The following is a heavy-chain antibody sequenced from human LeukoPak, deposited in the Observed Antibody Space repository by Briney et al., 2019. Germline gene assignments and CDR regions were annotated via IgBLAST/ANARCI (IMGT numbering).Heavy chain of an antibody. CDR2: IYYSGST. CDR1: GGSISSYY. V-gene: IGHV4-59*01. Sequence: PSETLSLPCTVSGGSISSYYWNWIRQPPGKGLDWIGYIYYSGSTNYNPSLKSRVTISVDTSKNLFSLKLSSVTAADTAVYYCARDPSGFYGFDYWGQGTLVTVSS. J-gene: IGHJ4*02. CDR3: ARDPSGFYGFDY. D-gene: IGHD3-22*01.